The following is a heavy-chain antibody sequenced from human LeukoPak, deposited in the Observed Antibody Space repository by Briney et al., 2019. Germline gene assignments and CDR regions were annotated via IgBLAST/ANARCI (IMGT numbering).Heavy chain of an antibody. CDR1: GGSISSYY. V-gene: IGHV4-59*01. D-gene: IGHD3-3*01. Sequence: SETLSLTCTVSGGSISSYYWSWIRQPPGKGLEWIGYIYYSGSTNYNPSIKSRVTISVDTSKNQFSLKLSSVTAADTAVYYCARGADFWSGYSDLYYFDYWGQGTLVTVSS. CDR2: IYYSGST. CDR3: ARGADFWSGYSDLYYFDY. J-gene: IGHJ4*02.